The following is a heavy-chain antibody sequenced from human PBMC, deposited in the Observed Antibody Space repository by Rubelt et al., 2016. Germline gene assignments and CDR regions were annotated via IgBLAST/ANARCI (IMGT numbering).Heavy chain of an antibody. Sequence: QVQLVQSGAEVKKPGASVKVSCKASGYTFTSYGISWVRQAPGQGLEWMGWISAYNGNTNYAQKLQGRVTMTTDTSTSTAYMELRSLRSGDTAVYYCARVRTFKTKEYYYYYGMDVWGQGTTVTVSS. J-gene: IGHJ6*02. CDR3: ARVRTFKTKEYYYYYGMDV. CDR1: GYTFTSYG. D-gene: IGHD1-14*01. CDR2: ISAYNGNT. V-gene: IGHV1-18*01.